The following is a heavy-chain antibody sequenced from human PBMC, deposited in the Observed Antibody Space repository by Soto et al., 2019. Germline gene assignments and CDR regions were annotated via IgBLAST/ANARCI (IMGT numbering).Heavy chain of an antibody. V-gene: IGHV1-69*02. D-gene: IGHD4-17*01. J-gene: IGHJ4*02. Sequence: QVKLVQSGAEVRKPGSSVRVSCKTSGATLSNQIIGWVRQAPGQGLEWMGRIIPILGILNYSQSFQDRLTITADRSTSTVHMELSSLRSEDTAMYFCARGGAVDYGDYNTGGEGTLVTVSS. CDR1: GATLSNQI. CDR2: IIPILGIL. CDR3: ARGGAVDYGDYNT.